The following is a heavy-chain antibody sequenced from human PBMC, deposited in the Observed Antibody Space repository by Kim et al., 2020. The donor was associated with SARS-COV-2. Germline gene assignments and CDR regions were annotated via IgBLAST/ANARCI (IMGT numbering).Heavy chain of an antibody. Sequence: YNPSLRSRVTISVDTSKNQFSLKLSSVTAADTAVYYCATTTVVTPHGMDVWGQGTTVTVSS. CDR3: ATTTVVTPHGMDV. J-gene: IGHJ6*02. D-gene: IGHD4-17*01. V-gene: IGHV4-4*09.